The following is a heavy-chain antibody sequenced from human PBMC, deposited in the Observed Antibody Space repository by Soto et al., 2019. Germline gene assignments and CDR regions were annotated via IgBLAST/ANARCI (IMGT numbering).Heavy chain of an antibody. V-gene: IGHV3-66*01. CDR3: ARDCSGGSCYGLYYFDF. Sequence: GGSLRLSCAASGFTVSSNYMSWIRQASGKGLEWVSIIYSSGSTYYADSVKGRFTISRDNSKNTLYLQMNSLRVEDTAVYYCARDCSGGSCYGLYYFDFWGQGTLVTVSS. J-gene: IGHJ4*02. D-gene: IGHD2-15*01. CDR1: GFTVSSNY. CDR2: IYSSGST.